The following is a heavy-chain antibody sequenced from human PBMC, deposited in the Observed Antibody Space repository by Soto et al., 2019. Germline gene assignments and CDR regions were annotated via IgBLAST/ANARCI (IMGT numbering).Heavy chain of an antibody. CDR3: ARTVQLWPTSWFDP. CDR1: GVSVTSASYY. J-gene: IGHJ5*02. Sequence: SETLSLTCTVSGVSVTSASYYWYWIRQPPGKRLEWIGYIYYSGTTNYNPSLKSRVTISVDTPKDQFSLQLRSVTPADTAVYYCARTVQLWPTSWFDPWGQGTLVTVSS. D-gene: IGHD1-1*01. CDR2: IYYSGTT. V-gene: IGHV4-61*01.